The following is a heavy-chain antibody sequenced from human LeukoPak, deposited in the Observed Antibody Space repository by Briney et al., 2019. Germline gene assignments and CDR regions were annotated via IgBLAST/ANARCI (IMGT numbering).Heavy chain of an antibody. CDR1: GFTFSSYA. CDR2: ISGIGGST. J-gene: IGHJ4*02. Sequence: GGSLRLSCAASGFTFSSYAMSWVRQAPGKGLEWVSGISGIGGSTYYADSVKGQFTFSRDNSRNTLYLQMNSLRAEDTAVYYCAKSLRGYYDSLDYWGQGTLVTVSS. V-gene: IGHV3-23*01. CDR3: AKSLRGYYDSLDY. D-gene: IGHD3-22*01.